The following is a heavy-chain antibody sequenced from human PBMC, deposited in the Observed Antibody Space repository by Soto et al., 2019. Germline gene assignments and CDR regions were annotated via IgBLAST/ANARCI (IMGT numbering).Heavy chain of an antibody. D-gene: IGHD1-20*01. Sequence: EVLLVESGGGLVQPGGSLRLSCAASGFTLSDYWMGWVRQAPGKGLEWVANIMKDGSVKKYVESVKGRFTISRDNAKNSLFLQMNSRRAEDTDVYYCARDRDFYKADYWGQGTLVTVSS. V-gene: IGHV3-7*01. J-gene: IGHJ4*02. CDR1: GFTLSDYW. CDR2: IMKDGSVK. CDR3: ARDRDFYKADY.